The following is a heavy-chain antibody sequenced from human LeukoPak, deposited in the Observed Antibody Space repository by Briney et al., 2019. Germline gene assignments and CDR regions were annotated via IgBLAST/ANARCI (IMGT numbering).Heavy chain of an antibody. D-gene: IGHD3-3*01. V-gene: IGHV3-33*01. CDR1: TFNLGTYG. Sequence: GGSLRLSCTPSTFNLGTYGMHWVRQAPGKGLEWVAFMWYDGSNEKYADSVKGRLTISRDNSKNAVYPQMNSLRVEDTAVYYCARDPANTVFGVGYFDDWGQGTLVTVSS. J-gene: IGHJ4*02. CDR3: ARDPANTVFGVGYFDD. CDR2: MWYDGSNE.